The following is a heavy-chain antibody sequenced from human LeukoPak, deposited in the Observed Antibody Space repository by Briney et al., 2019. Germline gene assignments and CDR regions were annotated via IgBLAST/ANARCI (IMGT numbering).Heavy chain of an antibody. Sequence: PSETLSLTRAVYGGSFSGYYWSWIRQPPGKGLEWIGEINHSGSTNYNPSLKSRVTISLDASNNQFSLKLTSLAAADTAVYYCARHPGIQLWIDYWGQGTLVTVPS. D-gene: IGHD5-18*01. CDR1: GGSFSGYY. CDR3: ARHPGIQLWIDY. J-gene: IGHJ4*02. CDR2: INHSGST. V-gene: IGHV4-34*01.